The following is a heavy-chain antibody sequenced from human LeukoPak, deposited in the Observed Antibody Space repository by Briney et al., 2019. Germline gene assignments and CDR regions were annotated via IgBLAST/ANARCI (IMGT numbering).Heavy chain of an antibody. D-gene: IGHD3-10*01. CDR3: ARGGDGDYFDY. J-gene: IGHJ4*02. V-gene: IGHV3-53*04. CDR1: GFTDSSNY. Sequence: GGSLRLSCAASGFTDSSNYMSWVRQAPGKGLEWVSVIYSGGSTYYADSVKGRFTISRHNSKNTLYLQMNSLRAEDTAVYYCARGGDGDYFDYWGEGTLVTLS. CDR2: IYSGGST.